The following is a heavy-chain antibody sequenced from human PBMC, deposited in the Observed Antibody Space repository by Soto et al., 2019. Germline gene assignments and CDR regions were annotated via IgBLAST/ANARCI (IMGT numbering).Heavy chain of an antibody. V-gene: IGHV4-59*01. CDR1: GGSIRSYY. J-gene: IGHJ4*02. D-gene: IGHD3-10*01. CDR3: TRSGTYPVSIDF. CDR2: IHYSGTT. Sequence: QVQLQESGPGLAKPSETVSLTCTVSGGSIRSYYWSWIRQPPGQGLEWIGHIHYSGTTYYNPPLESRVTISVDTSKNQFSLSVTSVSAADTAVYYCTRSGTYPVSIDFWGQGTLVTVSS.